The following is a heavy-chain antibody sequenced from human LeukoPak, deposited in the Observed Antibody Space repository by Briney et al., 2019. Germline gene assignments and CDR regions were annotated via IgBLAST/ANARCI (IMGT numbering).Heavy chain of an antibody. CDR3: ASGSGRSPPDFDY. J-gene: IGHJ4*02. Sequence: GGSLRLSCAASGFTFSNYGMHWVRRAPGKGLDWVAVIWNDGRNKYYADSVEGRFTISRDNSKNTLYLQMNSQRAEDTSVYYCASGSGRSPPDFDYWGQGTLVTVSS. V-gene: IGHV3-33*01. CDR2: IWNDGRNK. D-gene: IGHD3-10*01. CDR1: GFTFSNYG.